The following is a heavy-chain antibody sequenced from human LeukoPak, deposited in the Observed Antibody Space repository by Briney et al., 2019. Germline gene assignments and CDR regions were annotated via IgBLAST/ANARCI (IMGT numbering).Heavy chain of an antibody. Sequence: GGSLRLSCAASGFTFSSYSMNWVRQAPGKGLEWVSSISSSSSYIYYADSVKGRFTISRDNAKNSLYLQMNSLRAEDTAVYYCAKLSIAVAGTSYFDYWGQGTLVTVSS. CDR3: AKLSIAVAGTSYFDY. CDR1: GFTFSSYS. D-gene: IGHD6-19*01. CDR2: ISSSSSYI. V-gene: IGHV3-21*04. J-gene: IGHJ4*02.